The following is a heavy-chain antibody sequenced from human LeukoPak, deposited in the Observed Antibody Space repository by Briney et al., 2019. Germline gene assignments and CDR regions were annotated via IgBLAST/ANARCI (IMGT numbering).Heavy chain of an antibody. CDR1: GGSISSYY. Sequence: QASETLSLTCTVSGGSISSYYWSWIRQPPGKGLEWIGYIYYSGSTNYNPSLKSRVTISVDTSKNQFSLKVRSVTAADAAVYYCARLISGVGYFDYWGQGTLVTVSS. J-gene: IGHJ4*02. D-gene: IGHD3-10*01. CDR3: ARLISGVGYFDY. CDR2: IYYSGST. V-gene: IGHV4-59*01.